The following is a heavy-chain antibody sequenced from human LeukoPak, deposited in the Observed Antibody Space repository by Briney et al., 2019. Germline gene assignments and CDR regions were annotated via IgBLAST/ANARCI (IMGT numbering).Heavy chain of an antibody. D-gene: IGHD3-22*01. J-gene: IGHJ4*02. CDR3: ARVQYYDSSDY. Sequence: GGSLRLSCAASGFTFSGYSMNWVRQAPGKGLEWVSYISSSSSTIYYADSVKGRFTISRDNAKNSLYLQMNSLRAEDTAVYYCARVQYYDSSDYWGQGTLVTVSS. CDR2: ISSSSSTI. V-gene: IGHV3-48*01. CDR1: GFTFSGYS.